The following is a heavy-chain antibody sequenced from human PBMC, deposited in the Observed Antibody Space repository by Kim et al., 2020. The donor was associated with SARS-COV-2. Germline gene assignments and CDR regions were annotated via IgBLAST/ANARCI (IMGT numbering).Heavy chain of an antibody. Sequence: GGSLRLSCAASGFTFSSYSMNWVRQAPGKGLEWVSYISSSSSTIYYADSVKGRFTISRDNAKNSLYLQMNSLRDEDTAVYYCARDRYYYGSGSYYNYYYGMDVWGQGTTVTVSS. J-gene: IGHJ6*02. V-gene: IGHV3-48*02. CDR1: GFTFSSYS. D-gene: IGHD3-10*01. CDR2: ISSSSSTI. CDR3: ARDRYYYGSGSYYNYYYGMDV.